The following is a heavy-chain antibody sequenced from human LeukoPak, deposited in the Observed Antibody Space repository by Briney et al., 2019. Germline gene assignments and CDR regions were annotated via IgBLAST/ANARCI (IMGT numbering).Heavy chain of an antibody. CDR2: MNPNSGNT. CDR1: GYTFTSYD. J-gene: IGHJ6*02. Sequence: ASVKVSCKASGYTFTSYDINWVRQATGQGLEWMGWMNPNSGNTGYAQKFQGRVTMTRNTSISTAYMELGSLRSEDTAVYYCARSPYYYYGMDVWGQGTTVTVSS. CDR3: ARSPYYYYGMDV. V-gene: IGHV1-8*01.